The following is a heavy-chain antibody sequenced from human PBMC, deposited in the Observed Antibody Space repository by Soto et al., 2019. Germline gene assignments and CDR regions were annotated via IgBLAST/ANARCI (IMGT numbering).Heavy chain of an antibody. J-gene: IGHJ6*03. CDR1: VCTFSTHS. Sequence: VVSLRLSCVSSVCTFSTHSISWVLQVPGKGLEWVSTFSVSGGNIYYGESVKFRFTISRDDPKNTLYLDMNSLRVEDTAVYYCAKDPKRKAGHLDMEVCGNRNTVNVS. V-gene: IGHV3-23*01. D-gene: IGHD6-13*01. CDR2: FSVSGGNI. CDR3: AKDPKRKAGHLDMEV.